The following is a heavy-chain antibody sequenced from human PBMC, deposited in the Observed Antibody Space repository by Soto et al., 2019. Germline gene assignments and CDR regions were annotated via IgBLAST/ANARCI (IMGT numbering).Heavy chain of an antibody. J-gene: IGHJ4*02. CDR1: GYSFTRFY. CDR3: ARTDGPGSYFH. D-gene: IGHD3-10*01. V-gene: IGHV1-46*01. Sequence: QVQLVQSGAEVRKPGSSVKVSCKASGYSFTRFYMHWMRQVPGQGPEWVGVIDPSGGRPTYAQRFQGRITMTTDTSTATVYMELSRLGSEDTAVYFCARTDGPGSYFHWGQGTLVTVSS. CDR2: IDPSGGRP.